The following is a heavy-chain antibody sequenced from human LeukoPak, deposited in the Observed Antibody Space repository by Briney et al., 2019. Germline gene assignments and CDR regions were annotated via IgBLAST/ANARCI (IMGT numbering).Heavy chain of an antibody. D-gene: IGHD3-3*01. Sequence: GGSLRLSCAASGFTFNSYRMHWVRQAPGKGLVWVSRIDEDGKTIDYADSVKGRFTISRDNAKDTLYLQMSSLRDEDTAVYYCVSDLCGGDDQWGRGTLVTVSS. J-gene: IGHJ5*02. CDR3: VSDLCGGDDQ. CDR1: GFTFNSYR. V-gene: IGHV3-74*01. CDR2: IDEDGKTI.